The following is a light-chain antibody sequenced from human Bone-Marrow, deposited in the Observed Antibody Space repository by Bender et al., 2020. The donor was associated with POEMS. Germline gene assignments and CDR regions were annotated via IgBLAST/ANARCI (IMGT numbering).Light chain of an antibody. V-gene: IGLV1-44*01. CDR2: INN. CDR1: SSNIGTNP. CDR3: AAWEDSLNGWV. J-gene: IGLJ3*02. Sequence: QSVLTQPPSASGTPGQRFTISCSGSSSNIGTNPVNCYQQLPGTAPKLLIYINNQRPSGVPDRFSGSKSGTSASLAISGIQSEDEADYYCAAWEDSLNGWVFGGGTKLTVL.